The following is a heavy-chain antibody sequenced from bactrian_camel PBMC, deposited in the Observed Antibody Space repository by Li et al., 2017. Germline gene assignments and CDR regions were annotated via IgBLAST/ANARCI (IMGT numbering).Heavy chain of an antibody. Sequence: VQLVESGGGSVQAGGSLRLSCAASGFTFSGYVMSWVRQAPGKAPEWVSAIRSDAAMTYYADSVKGRFTISRDNAKNMLYLQLNSLRIEDTPCISVQKRIKVVPWTRGPRSPSP. D-gene: IGHD4*01. V-gene: IGHV3S31*01. CDR1: GFTFSGYV. CDR3: QKRIKVVP. J-gene: IGHJ6*01. CDR2: IRSDAAMT.